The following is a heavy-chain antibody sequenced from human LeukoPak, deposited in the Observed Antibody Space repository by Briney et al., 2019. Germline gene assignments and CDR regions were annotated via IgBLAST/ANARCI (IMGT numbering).Heavy chain of an antibody. CDR3: ARDKLSSGWSFDY. D-gene: IGHD6-19*01. Sequence: PGGSLRLSCAASGFTFSSYSMNWVRQAPGKGLERVSPISSSSSYIYYADSVKARLTISRDNAKNSLYLQMNSLRAEDTAVYYCARDKLSSGWSFDYWGQGTLVTVSS. J-gene: IGHJ4*02. V-gene: IGHV3-21*01. CDR2: ISSSSSYI. CDR1: GFTFSSYS.